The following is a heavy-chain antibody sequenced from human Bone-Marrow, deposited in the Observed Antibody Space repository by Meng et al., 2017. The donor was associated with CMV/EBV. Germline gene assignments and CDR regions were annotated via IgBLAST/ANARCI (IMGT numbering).Heavy chain of an antibody. V-gene: IGHV3-23*01. CDR3: AKGNVVIIPAATDY. Sequence: GEYLKISCVVSGFTFNNYAMNWVRQAPGKGLEWVSSISGSGATTNYADSVRGRFTISRDNSQNTLYLQMNSLRAEDTAVYYCAKGNVVIIPAATDYWGQGTLVTVSS. CDR1: GFTFNNYA. CDR2: ISGSGATT. D-gene: IGHD2-2*01. J-gene: IGHJ4*02.